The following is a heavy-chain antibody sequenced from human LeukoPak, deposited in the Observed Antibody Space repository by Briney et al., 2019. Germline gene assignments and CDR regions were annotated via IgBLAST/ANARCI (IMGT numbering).Heavy chain of an antibody. CDR2: ISSSSSTI. CDR1: GFTFSSYS. D-gene: IGHD3-22*01. J-gene: IGHJ3*02. CDR3: ARELAMIVITAAFDI. V-gene: IGHV3-48*01. Sequence: GGSLRLSCAASGFTFSSYSMTWVRQAPGKGLEWVSYISSSSSTIYYADSVKGRFTISRDNAKNSLYLQMNSLRAEDTAVYYCARELAMIVITAAFDIWGQGTMVTVSS.